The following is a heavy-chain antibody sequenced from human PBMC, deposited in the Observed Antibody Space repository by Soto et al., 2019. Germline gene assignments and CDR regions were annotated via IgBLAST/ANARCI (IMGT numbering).Heavy chain of an antibody. CDR2: ISGSGGST. Sequence: GGSLRLSCAASGFTLSSYAMSWVRQAPGKGLEWVSAISGSGGSTAYFYSVKGRFTISGDNSKNTLYLQMNSLGAEDTAIDYCSKVQGYTNGPVDCFDYWGQGTLVTVSS. CDR3: SKVQGYTNGPVDCFDY. J-gene: IGHJ4*02. D-gene: IGHD5-18*01. V-gene: IGHV3-23*01. CDR1: GFTLSSYA.